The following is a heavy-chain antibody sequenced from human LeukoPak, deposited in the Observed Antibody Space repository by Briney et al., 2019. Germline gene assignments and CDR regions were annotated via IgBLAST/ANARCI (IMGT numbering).Heavy chain of an antibody. CDR2: INPNSGGT. CDR1: GYTFTGYY. Sequence: ASVKVSCKASGYTFTGYYMHWVRQAPGQGLEWMGWINPNSGGTNYAQKFQGRVTMTRDTSISTAYMELSRLRSDDTAVYYCARESTMVRGVTGIDYWGQGTLVTVSS. V-gene: IGHV1-2*02. CDR3: ARESTMVRGVTGIDY. J-gene: IGHJ4*02. D-gene: IGHD3-10*01.